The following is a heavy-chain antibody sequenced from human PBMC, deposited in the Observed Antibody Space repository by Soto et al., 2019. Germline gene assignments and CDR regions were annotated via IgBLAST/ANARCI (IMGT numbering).Heavy chain of an antibody. D-gene: IGHD2-21*02. CDR2: ISAYNGNT. Sequence: ASVKVSCKASGYTFTSYGMSWVRQAPGRGLEWMVCISAYNGNTNYAQKLQGRVTMTTDTSTSTAYMELRSLRSDDTAVYYCARAAIVVVTAQTALDIWGQGTMVNVSS. CDR1: GYTFTSYG. V-gene: IGHV1-18*04. J-gene: IGHJ3*02. CDR3: ARAAIVVVTAQTALDI.